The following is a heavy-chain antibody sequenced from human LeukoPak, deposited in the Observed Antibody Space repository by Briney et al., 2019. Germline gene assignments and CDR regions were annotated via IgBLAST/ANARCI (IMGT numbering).Heavy chain of an antibody. J-gene: IGHJ3*02. Sequence: INAGNGSTKSSQKFQGRVTLTRDKSASTAYMELSSLTSEDTAVYYCARAQGGYDFAAFDIWGQGTVVIVSS. D-gene: IGHD5-12*01. CDR3: ARAQGGYDFAAFDI. V-gene: IGHV1-3*01. CDR2: INAGNGST.